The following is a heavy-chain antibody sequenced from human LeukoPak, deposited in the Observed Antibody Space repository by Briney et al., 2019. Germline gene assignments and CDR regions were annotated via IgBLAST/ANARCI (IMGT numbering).Heavy chain of an antibody. CDR3: AKDRPRSVPAARGVGAFDI. CDR2: ISSSGSTI. J-gene: IGHJ3*02. V-gene: IGHV3-48*03. Sequence: HPGGSLRLSWAASGFTFSSYEMNWVRQAPGKGLEWVSYISSSGSTIYYADSVKGRFTISRDNSKNTLYLQMNSLRAEDTAVYYCAKDRPRSVPAARGVGAFDIWGQGTMVTVSS. D-gene: IGHD2-2*01. CDR1: GFTFSSYE.